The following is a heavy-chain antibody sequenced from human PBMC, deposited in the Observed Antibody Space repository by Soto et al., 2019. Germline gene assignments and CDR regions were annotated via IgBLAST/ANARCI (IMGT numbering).Heavy chain of an antibody. CDR2: ISDSGNS. CDR1: GGSISSHS. Sequence: QVQLQESGPGLVRPSATLSLTCSVSGGSISSHSWSWIRQPPGKGLEWIGYISDSGNSRYNPSLRGGVTFPVDMSKNQFPLSLRSVTAADTALYYGARATLTPGWGNPFDIWGQGTMVNVSS. V-gene: IGHV4-59*11. CDR3: ARATLTPGWGNPFDI. D-gene: IGHD3-16*01. J-gene: IGHJ3*02.